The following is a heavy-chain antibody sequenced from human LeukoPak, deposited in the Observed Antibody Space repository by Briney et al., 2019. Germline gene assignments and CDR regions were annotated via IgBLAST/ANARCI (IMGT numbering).Heavy chain of an antibody. D-gene: IGHD3-16*01. V-gene: IGHV3-48*01. Sequence: AGSLRLSCAASGFTFNTFDMTWVRQAPGKGLEWVSYISSGSRSRYYADSVKGRFTISTDNTTNSLYLQMNSLRAEDTAVYFCARLGYFAVDVWGQGTTVIVSS. CDR3: ARLGYFAVDV. CDR1: GFTFNTFD. CDR2: ISSGSRSR. J-gene: IGHJ6*02.